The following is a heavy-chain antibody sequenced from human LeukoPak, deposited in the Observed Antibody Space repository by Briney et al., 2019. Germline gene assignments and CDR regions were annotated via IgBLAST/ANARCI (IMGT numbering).Heavy chain of an antibody. Sequence: GRYLRLYCAASGFTFSSYAMHWVRQAPGKGLEWVAVISYDGSNKYYADSVKGRCTISRDTSKNTLYLQMNSLRAEDTAVYCCARERGYYGSGRYGADFDYWGQGTLVTVSS. CDR1: GFTFSSYA. J-gene: IGHJ4*02. D-gene: IGHD3-10*01. CDR2: ISYDGSNK. V-gene: IGHV3-30*04. CDR3: ARERGYYGSGRYGADFDY.